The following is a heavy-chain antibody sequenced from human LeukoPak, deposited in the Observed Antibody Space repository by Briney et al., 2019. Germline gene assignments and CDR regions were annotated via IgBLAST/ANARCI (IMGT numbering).Heavy chain of an antibody. V-gene: IGHV3-33*01. CDR3: ARDKLPAVTSGLDY. Sequence: GGSLRLSCAASGFTFSSYGMHWVRQAPGKGLEWVAVIWYDGSNKYYADSVKGRFTISRDNSKNTLYLQMNGLRAEDTAVYYCARDKLPAVTSGLDYWGQGTLVTVSS. CDR2: IWYDGSNK. D-gene: IGHD4-17*01. J-gene: IGHJ4*02. CDR1: GFTFSSYG.